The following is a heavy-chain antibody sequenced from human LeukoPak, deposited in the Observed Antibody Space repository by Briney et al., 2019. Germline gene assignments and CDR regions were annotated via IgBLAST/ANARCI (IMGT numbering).Heavy chain of an antibody. CDR1: GYTFTSYG. CDR3: ARGTGTLYYYYYMDV. Sequence: GASVKVSCKASGYTFTSYGISWVRQAPGQGLEWMGWISAYDGNTNYAQKLQGRVTMTTDTSTGTAYMELRSLRSDDTAVYYCARGTGTLYYYYYMDVWGKGTTVTVSS. V-gene: IGHV1-18*01. CDR2: ISAYDGNT. D-gene: IGHD3/OR15-3a*01. J-gene: IGHJ6*03.